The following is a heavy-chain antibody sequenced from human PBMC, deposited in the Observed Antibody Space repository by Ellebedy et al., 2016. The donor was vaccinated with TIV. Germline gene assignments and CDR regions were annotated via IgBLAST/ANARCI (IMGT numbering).Heavy chain of an antibody. CDR3: AGNYGDYLAHYYGMNF. J-gene: IGHJ6*02. Sequence: PSETLSLTCTVSGGSISSYFWNWIRQPPGKGPEWIGYIYYDGSTNYNPSLKSRVTISSDMSKNQFSLKLTSVTAADTAVYYFAGNYGDYLAHYYGMNFWGQGTTVTVSS. D-gene: IGHD4-17*01. CDR1: GGSISSYF. CDR2: IYYDGST. V-gene: IGHV4-59*03.